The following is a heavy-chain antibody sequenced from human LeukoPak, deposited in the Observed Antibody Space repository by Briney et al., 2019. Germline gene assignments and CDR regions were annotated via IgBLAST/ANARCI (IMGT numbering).Heavy chain of an antibody. V-gene: IGHV3-23*01. CDR1: GFTFSSCA. Sequence: PGGSLRLSCAASGFTFSSCAMSWVRQAPGKGLEWVSAISESGDATYYADSARGRFTISRDNSKNTLYLQMNRLRVDDTAIYYCAKDRDYWGQGTLVTVSS. J-gene: IGHJ4*02. CDR3: AKDRDY. CDR2: ISESGDAT.